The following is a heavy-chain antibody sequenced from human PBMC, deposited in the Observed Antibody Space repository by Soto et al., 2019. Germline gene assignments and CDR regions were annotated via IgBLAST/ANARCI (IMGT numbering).Heavy chain of an antibody. CDR2: INEDGTET. D-gene: IGHD6-25*01. Sequence: LRLSCVVSQFPFSRYWMGWVRQAPGKGLEWVANINEDGTETYYAESVRGRLTFSRDNAQNSLFLRMNSLRAEDTAVYYCAKAVTAAGIWSAMDVWGQGTTATVSS. J-gene: IGHJ6*02. CDR3: AKAVTAAGIWSAMDV. V-gene: IGHV3-7*03. CDR1: QFPFSRYW.